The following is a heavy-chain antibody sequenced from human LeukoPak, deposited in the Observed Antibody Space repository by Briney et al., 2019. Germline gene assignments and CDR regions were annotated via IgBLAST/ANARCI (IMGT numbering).Heavy chain of an antibody. CDR2: SYYSGNT. Sequence: SETLSLTCTVSGGAISSGDYYWSWIRQPPGKGLEWIGYSYYSGNTYYNPSLKSRDAISMDTSKSQFSLKLNSMTAADTAVYYCATAPYEYIWGTYRTNWFDPWGQGTLVTVSS. D-gene: IGHD3-16*02. V-gene: IGHV4-30-4*01. CDR1: GGAISSGDYY. J-gene: IGHJ5*02. CDR3: ATAPYEYIWGTYRTNWFDP.